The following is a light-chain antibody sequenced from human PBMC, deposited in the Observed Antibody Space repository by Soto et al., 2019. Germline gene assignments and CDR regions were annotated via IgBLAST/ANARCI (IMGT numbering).Light chain of an antibody. CDR3: QQYNSYSPT. V-gene: IGKV1-5*03. J-gene: IGKJ1*01. CDR2: KAS. CDR1: QSISSW. Sequence: DFQMTQSPSTLSASVGDRVTITCRASQSISSWLAWYHQKPGKAPKLLIYKASSLQSGVPSRFSGSGAGAEFTLTISSVQPDDFGHYYCQQYNSYSPTFGRGTKVEVK.